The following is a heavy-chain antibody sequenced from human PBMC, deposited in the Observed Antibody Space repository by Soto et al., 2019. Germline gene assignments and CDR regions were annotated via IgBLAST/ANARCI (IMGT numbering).Heavy chain of an antibody. CDR2: IYYSGST. CDR1: GGSISSYY. V-gene: IGHV4-59*01. D-gene: IGHD3-9*01. Sequence: SETLSLTCTVSGGSISSYYWSWIRQPPGKGLEWIGYIYYSGSTNYNPSLKSRVTISVDTSKNQFSLKLSSVTAADTAVYYCARALILTGYYIHDAFDIWGQGTMVS. CDR3: ARALILTGYYIHDAFDI. J-gene: IGHJ3*02.